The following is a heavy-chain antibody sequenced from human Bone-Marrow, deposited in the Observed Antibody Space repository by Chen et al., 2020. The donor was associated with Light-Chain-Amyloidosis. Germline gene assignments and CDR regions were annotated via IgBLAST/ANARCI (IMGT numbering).Heavy chain of an antibody. D-gene: IGHD3-9*01. CDR2: ISGGGGSR. CDR1: GFAFRSYA. J-gene: IGHJ3*02. V-gene: IGHV3-23*04. CDR3: AKDISYDDILPGYPADAFDI. Sequence: EVQLVESGGGLLQRGGSLRLSCAASGFAFRSYAMSRVRQAPGKGLEWVSTISGGGGSRYYGDSVKGRLTISRDNSKNALFLQMNSRRAEDTAVYYCAKDISYDDILPGYPADAFDIWGQGTMVTVSS.